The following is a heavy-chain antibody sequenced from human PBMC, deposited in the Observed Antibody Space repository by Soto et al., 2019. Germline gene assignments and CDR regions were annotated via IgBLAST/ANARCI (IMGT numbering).Heavy chain of an antibody. V-gene: IGHV1-69*02. CDR3: AADWDVDTAMGNYYYYGMDV. CDR1: GGTFSSYT. Sequence: GASVKVSCKASGGTFSSYTISWVRQAPGQGLEWMGRIIPILGIANYAQKFQGRVTITRDMSTSTAYMELSSLRSEDTAVYYCAADWDVDTAMGNYYYYGMDVWGQGTTVTVSS. CDR2: IIPILGIA. D-gene: IGHD5-18*01. J-gene: IGHJ6*02.